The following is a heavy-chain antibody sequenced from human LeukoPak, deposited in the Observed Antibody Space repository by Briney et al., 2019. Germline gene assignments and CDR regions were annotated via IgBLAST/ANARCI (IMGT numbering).Heavy chain of an antibody. CDR3: ARALVDGYKELGY. CDR1: GYTFTTYG. Sequence: ASVKVSFKASGYTFTTYGITWVRQAPGQGLEWMGWISAYNGNTNYAQKLQGRVTMTTDTSTSTAYMELRSLRSDDTAVCYCARALVDGYKELGYWGQGTLVTVSS. V-gene: IGHV1-18*01. D-gene: IGHD5-24*01. J-gene: IGHJ4*02. CDR2: ISAYNGNT.